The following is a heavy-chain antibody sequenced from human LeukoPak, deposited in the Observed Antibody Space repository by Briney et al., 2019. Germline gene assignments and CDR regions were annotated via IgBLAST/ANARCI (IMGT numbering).Heavy chain of an antibody. CDR2: VSSGSSTI. CDR1: GFTFSSYE. J-gene: IGHJ6*03. Sequence: GGSLRLSCAASGFTFSSYEMSWIRQAPGKALEWVSYVSSGSSTIYYADSVKGRFTVSRDNGKRSLYLQMNSLRAEDTAVYYCAKDPNFYYCMDVWGKGTTVTISS. V-gene: IGHV3-48*03. CDR3: AKDPNFYYCMDV.